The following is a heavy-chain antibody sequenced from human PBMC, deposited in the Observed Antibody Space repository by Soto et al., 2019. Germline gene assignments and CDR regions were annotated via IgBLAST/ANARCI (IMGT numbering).Heavy chain of an antibody. CDR3: ARAGTTMVRGVISGWFDP. CDR1: GGSISSYY. Sequence: SETLSLTCTLSGGSISSYYWSWIRQPPGKGLEWIGYIYYSGSTNYNPSLKSRVTISVDTSKNQFSLKLSSVTAADTAVYYCARAGTTMVRGVISGWFDPWGQGTLVTV. D-gene: IGHD3-10*01. CDR2: IYYSGST. V-gene: IGHV4-59*01. J-gene: IGHJ5*02.